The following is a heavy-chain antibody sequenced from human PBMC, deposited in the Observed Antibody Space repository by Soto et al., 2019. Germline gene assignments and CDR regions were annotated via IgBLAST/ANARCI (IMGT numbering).Heavy chain of an antibody. J-gene: IGHJ6*02. CDR1: GYTFTSYY. V-gene: IGHV1-46*01. Sequence: ASVKVSCKASGYTFTSYYMHWVRQAPGQGLEWMGIINPSGGSTSYAQKFQGRVTMTRDTSTSTVYMELSSLRSEDTAVYYCARDRVQLLHIYYYYYGMDVWGQGTTVT. CDR2: INPSGGST. D-gene: IGHD1-1*01. CDR3: ARDRVQLLHIYYYYYGMDV.